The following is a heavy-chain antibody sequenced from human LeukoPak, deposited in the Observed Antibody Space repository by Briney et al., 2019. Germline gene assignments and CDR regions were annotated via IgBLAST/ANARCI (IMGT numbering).Heavy chain of an antibody. D-gene: IGHD3-10*01. CDR2: IYYSGST. CDR3: AKSNGYGLVDI. J-gene: IGHJ3*02. Sequence: NPSETLSLTCTVSGYSISSGYYWGWIRQPPGKGLEWIGYIYYSGSTYYSPSLRSRVTISLDTSRNQFSLKLNSVTAADTAVYYCAKSNGYGLVDIWGQGTMVTVSS. V-gene: IGHV4-38-2*02. CDR1: GYSISSGYY.